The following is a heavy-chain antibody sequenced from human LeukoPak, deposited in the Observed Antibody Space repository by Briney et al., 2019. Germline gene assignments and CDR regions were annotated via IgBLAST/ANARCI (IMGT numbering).Heavy chain of an antibody. J-gene: IGHJ4*02. CDR3: ARASVTFGGVIVSAFDY. D-gene: IGHD3-16*02. V-gene: IGHV1-69*13. CDR2: IIPIFGTA. Sequence: ASVKVSCKASGGTFSSYAISRVRQAPGQGLEWMGGIIPIFGTANYAQKFQGRVTITADESTSTAYMELSSLRSEDTAVYYCARASVTFGGVIVSAFDYWGQGTLVTVSS. CDR1: GGTFSSYA.